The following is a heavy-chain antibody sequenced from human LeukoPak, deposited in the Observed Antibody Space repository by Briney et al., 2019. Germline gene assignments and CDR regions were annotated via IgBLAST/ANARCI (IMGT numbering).Heavy chain of an antibody. V-gene: IGHV4-38-2*02. Sequence: SETLSLTCTVSGYSISSGYDWGWIRQPPGKGLEWIGSIYYRRTLYYNPSLESRVTISIDTSKNQFSLTLSSMTAADTAVYYCAHSYSGSYSVDYWGQGTLVTVSS. CDR2: IYYRRTL. J-gene: IGHJ4*02. CDR3: AHSYSGSYSVDY. D-gene: IGHD1-26*01. CDR1: GYSISSGYD.